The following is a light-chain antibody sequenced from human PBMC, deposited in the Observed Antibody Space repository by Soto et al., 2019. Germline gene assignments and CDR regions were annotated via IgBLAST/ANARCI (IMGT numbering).Light chain of an antibody. CDR3: SSYSSSSPWV. J-gene: IGLJ3*02. CDR2: DVS. V-gene: IGLV2-14*03. Sequence: QPASVSGSPGQSITISCTGTSSDVGGYNYVSWYQHHPGRAPKLMIYDVSNRPSGVSNRFSASKSGNTASLTISGLQAEDEADYYCSSYSSSSPWVFGGGTKLTVL. CDR1: SSDVGGYNY.